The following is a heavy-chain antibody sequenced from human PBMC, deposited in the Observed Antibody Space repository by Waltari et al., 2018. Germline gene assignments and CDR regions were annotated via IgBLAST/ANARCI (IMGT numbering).Heavy chain of an antibody. Sequence: EVQLVQSGAEVKKPGATVKISCKASGYTFTDYSMHWAQQAPGKGLEWMGRVDPEDGETIYAEKFQGRVTITADTSTDTAYMELSSLRSEDTAVYYCATVAAENWNHPIPFDYWGQGTLVTVSS. J-gene: IGHJ4*02. V-gene: IGHV1-69-2*01. CDR1: GYTFTDYS. CDR2: VDPEDGET. D-gene: IGHD1-1*01. CDR3: ATVAAENWNHPIPFDY.